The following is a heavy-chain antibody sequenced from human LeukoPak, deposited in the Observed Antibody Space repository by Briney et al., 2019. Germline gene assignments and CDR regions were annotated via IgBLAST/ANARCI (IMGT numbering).Heavy chain of an antibody. V-gene: IGHV3-43*01. CDR1: GFTFDDYT. CDR2: ISWDGGST. J-gene: IGHJ4*02. Sequence: PGGSLRLSCAASGFTFDDYTMHWVRQAPGKGLEWVSLISWDGGSTYYADSVKGRFTISRDNSKNTLYLQMNSLRAEDTAVYYCARTLLWGTTEAFDYWGQGTLVTVSS. CDR3: ARTLLWGTTEAFDY. D-gene: IGHD1-7*01.